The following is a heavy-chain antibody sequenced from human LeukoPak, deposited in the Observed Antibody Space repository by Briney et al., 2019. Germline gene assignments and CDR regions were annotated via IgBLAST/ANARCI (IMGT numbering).Heavy chain of an antibody. J-gene: IGHJ4*02. CDR3: ARGEDFLSLWFPPHFDY. D-gene: IGHD3-10*01. Sequence: SETLSLTCAVYGGSISRHYWSWIRQPPGKGLEWIGYISHTGNTNYSPSLKSRVTISLDTSKNQFSLKLSSVTAADTAVYYCARGEDFLSLWFPPHFDYWGQGTLGIVSS. CDR1: GGSISRHY. V-gene: IGHV4-59*11. CDR2: ISHTGNT.